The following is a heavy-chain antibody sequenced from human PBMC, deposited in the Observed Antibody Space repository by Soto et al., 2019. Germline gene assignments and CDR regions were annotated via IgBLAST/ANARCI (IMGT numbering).Heavy chain of an antibody. CDR1: GGTFSDYT. CDR3: ARDRGSYCGGGTCYPRRHMDV. CDR2: IIPILGIA. J-gene: IGHJ6*03. D-gene: IGHD2-15*01. Sequence: SVKVSCKASGGTFSDYTITWVRQAPGQGLEWMGRIIPILGIANYAQKFQGRVTITADKSTSTAYMELSSLRSEDTAVYYCARDRGSYCGGGTCYPRRHMDVWGKGTTVTVSS. V-gene: IGHV1-69*04.